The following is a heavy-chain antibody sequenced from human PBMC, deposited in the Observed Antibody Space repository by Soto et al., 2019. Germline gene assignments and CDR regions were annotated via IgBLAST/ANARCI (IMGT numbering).Heavy chain of an antibody. J-gene: IGHJ4*02. V-gene: IGHV3-23*01. D-gene: IGHD1-26*01. Sequence: EVQLLESGGGLVQPGGSLRLSCAASGFTFSSYAMRWVRQAPGKGLEWVSAISSSGDSTYYADSVKGRFTISRDNSKNTLYLQMNSLRAEDTAVYYCARRGSGSYYDYWGQGTLVTVSS. CDR3: ARRGSGSYYDY. CDR1: GFTFSSYA. CDR2: ISSSGDST.